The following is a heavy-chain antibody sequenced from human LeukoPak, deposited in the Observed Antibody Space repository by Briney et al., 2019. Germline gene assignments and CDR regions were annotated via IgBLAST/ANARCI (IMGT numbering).Heavy chain of an antibody. Sequence: GGSLGLSCAASGITFNNYAMSWVRQAPGKGLEWVSDISGSGGVTHYADSVKGRFTISRDNSKNTLYLQMNSLRPEDTAVYYCAKSVGWVKYYFDYWGQGTLVTVSS. CDR1: GITFNNYA. CDR2: ISGSGGVT. CDR3: AKSVGWVKYYFDY. V-gene: IGHV3-23*01. D-gene: IGHD6-19*01. J-gene: IGHJ4*02.